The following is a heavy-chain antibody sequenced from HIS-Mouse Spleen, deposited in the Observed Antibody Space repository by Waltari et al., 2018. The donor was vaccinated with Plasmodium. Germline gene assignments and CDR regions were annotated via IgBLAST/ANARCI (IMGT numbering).Heavy chain of an antibody. J-gene: IGHJ2*01. Sequence: EVQLVESGGGLVQPGGSLRLSCAASGFTFSSYWMSWVRQAPGKGLEWGANRKQDGSEKYYVESVKGRFTISRDNAKNSLYLQMNSLRAEDTAVYYCASSWYWYFDLWGRGTLVTVSS. CDR2: RKQDGSEK. CDR1: GFTFSSYW. CDR3: ASSWYWYFDL. D-gene: IGHD6-13*01. V-gene: IGHV3-7*02.